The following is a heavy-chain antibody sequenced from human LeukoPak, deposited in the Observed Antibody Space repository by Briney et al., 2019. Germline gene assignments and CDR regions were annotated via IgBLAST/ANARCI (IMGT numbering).Heavy chain of an antibody. V-gene: IGHV3-66*04. J-gene: IGHJ4*02. CDR2: IYSGGST. CDR1: GFPFSNAL. Sequence: GGSLRLSCAASGFPFSNALMSWVRQAPGKGLEWVSVIYSGGSTYYADSVKGRFTISRDNSKNTLYLQMNSLRAEDTAVYYCARLPAREAAADFDYWGQGTLVTVSS. D-gene: IGHD6-13*01. CDR3: ARLPAREAAADFDY.